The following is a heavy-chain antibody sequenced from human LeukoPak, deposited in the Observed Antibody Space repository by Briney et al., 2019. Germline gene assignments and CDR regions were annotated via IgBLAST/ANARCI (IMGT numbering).Heavy chain of an antibody. V-gene: IGHV1-18*04. CDR3: AREKMYYYDSSGYYHEDY. CDR2: ISAYNGNT. J-gene: IGHJ4*02. Sequence: ASVKVSCKASGYTFTSYGISWVRQAPGQGLEWMGWISAYNGNTNYAQKRQGRVTMSKDTSTSTAYMELRGLRSDDTGVYYCAREKMYYYDSSGYYHEDYWGQGTLVTVSS. D-gene: IGHD3-22*01. CDR1: GYTFTSYG.